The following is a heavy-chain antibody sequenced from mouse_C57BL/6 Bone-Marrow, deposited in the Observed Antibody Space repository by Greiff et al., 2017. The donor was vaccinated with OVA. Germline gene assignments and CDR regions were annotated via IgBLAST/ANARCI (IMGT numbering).Heavy chain of an antibody. J-gene: IGHJ3*01. Sequence: EVQLQQSGPELVKPGASVKIPCKASGYTFTDYNMDWVKQSHGKSLEWIGDINPNNGGTIYNQKFKGKATLTVDKSSSTAYMELRSLTSEDTAVYYCARYMAIYDGYPSWFAYWGQGTLVTVSA. CDR3: ARYMAIYDGYPSWFAY. D-gene: IGHD2-3*01. V-gene: IGHV1-18*01. CDR2: INPNNGGT. CDR1: GYTFTDYN.